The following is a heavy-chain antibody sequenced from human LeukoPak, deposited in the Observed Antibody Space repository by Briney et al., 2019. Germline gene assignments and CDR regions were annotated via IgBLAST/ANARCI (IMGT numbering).Heavy chain of an antibody. Sequence: PSETLSLTCTVSGASIKSGSYYWAWMRQAPGKGLEWIGSTYKSGRMYSNPSLKSRVVVSLDTSGNQFSLSLSSVTAADTAAYFCGGQAPRGKNPFTVQGGWGLGATV. CDR1: GASIKSGSYY. CDR2: TYKSGRM. V-gene: IGHV4-39*01. J-gene: IGHJ6*01. CDR3: GGQAPRGKNPFTVQGG. D-gene: IGHD3-10*01.